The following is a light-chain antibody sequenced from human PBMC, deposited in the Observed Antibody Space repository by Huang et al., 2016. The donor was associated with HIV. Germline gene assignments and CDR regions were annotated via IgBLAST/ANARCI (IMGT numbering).Light chain of an antibody. V-gene: IGKV3-15*01. Sequence: EIVMTQSPATLSVSPGEGATLSCSAMLSVRNDLAWYQQKPGQAPRPLIYGASTRATGIPARFSGSGSGTEFTLTISSLQSEDFAVYYCQHYNNWPPWTFGQGTKVDIK. J-gene: IGKJ1*01. CDR3: QHYNNWPPWT. CDR2: GAS. CDR1: LSVRND.